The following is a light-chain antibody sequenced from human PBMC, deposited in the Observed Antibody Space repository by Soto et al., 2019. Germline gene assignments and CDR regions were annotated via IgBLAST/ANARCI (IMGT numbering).Light chain of an antibody. Sequence: QSALTQPDSGSGSPGQSSTISCTGTTSDVGSYNYVSWYQQHPGKAPKLMIYEVSDRPSGISSRFSGSKSGNTASLTISGLQTEDEADYYCSSYTSSSTRFGTGSKLTV. J-gene: IGLJ1*01. CDR2: EVS. V-gene: IGLV2-14*01. CDR3: SSYTSSSTR. CDR1: TSDVGSYNY.